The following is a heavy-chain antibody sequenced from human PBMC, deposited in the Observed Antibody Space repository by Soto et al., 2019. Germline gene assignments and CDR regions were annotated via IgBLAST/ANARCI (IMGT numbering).Heavy chain of an antibody. CDR1: GFTFSSYG. CDR3: AKDPRDHYYDSSGQGYYYYYGMDV. Sequence: GGSLRLSCAASGFTFSSYGMHWVRQAPGKGLEWVAVISYDGGNKYYADSVKGRFTISRDNSKNTLYLQMNSLRAEDTAVYYCAKDPRDHYYDSSGQGYYYYYGMDVWGQGTTVTVSS. J-gene: IGHJ6*02. V-gene: IGHV3-30*18. CDR2: ISYDGGNK. D-gene: IGHD3-22*01.